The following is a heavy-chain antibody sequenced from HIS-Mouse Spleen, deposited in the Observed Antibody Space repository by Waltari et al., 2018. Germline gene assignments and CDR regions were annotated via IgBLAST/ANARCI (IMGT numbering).Heavy chain of an antibody. CDR1: GFSLSNARLG. Sequence: QVTLKESGPVLVKPTETLTLTCTVSGFSLSNARLGVSWLRQPPGKPMESLAHIFSNDEKSYSTSLKSRLTISKDTSKSQVVLTMTNMDPVDTATYYCARILSRGGRRATGDREGKAIMDYWGQGTLVTVSS. V-gene: IGHV2-26*01. CDR3: ARILSRGGRRATGDREGKAIMDY. J-gene: IGHJ4*02. D-gene: IGHD7-27*01. CDR2: IFSNDEK.